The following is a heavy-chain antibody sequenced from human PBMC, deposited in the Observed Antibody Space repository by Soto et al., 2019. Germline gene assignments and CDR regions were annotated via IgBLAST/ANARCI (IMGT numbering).Heavy chain of an antibody. CDR2: INAGNGFT. CDR3: ARDTDGSGNYYSRPFDY. D-gene: IGHD3-10*01. Sequence: ASVKVSCKGSGYTFTAYTMHWVRQAPGQNLEWMGSINAGNGFTRDSQKFQGRVTITRDTSATTTYMELSSLRSEDTAVYFCARDTDGSGNYYSRPFDYWGQGTLVTVSS. J-gene: IGHJ4*02. CDR1: GYTFTAYT. V-gene: IGHV1-3*01.